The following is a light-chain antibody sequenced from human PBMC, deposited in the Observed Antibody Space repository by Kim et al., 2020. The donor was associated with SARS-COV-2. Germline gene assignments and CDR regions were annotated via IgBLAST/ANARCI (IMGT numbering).Light chain of an antibody. Sequence: EVVMTQSPATLSVSPGERATLFCRASENISNNLAWYQQKLGQAPRLLIYGVSTRATGIPARFSGSGSGTEFTLTISSLQSEDFAVYYCQRYNNWPPLTFGGGTKVDIK. CDR3: QRYNNWPPLT. J-gene: IGKJ4*01. CDR2: GVS. CDR1: ENISNN. V-gene: IGKV3-15*01.